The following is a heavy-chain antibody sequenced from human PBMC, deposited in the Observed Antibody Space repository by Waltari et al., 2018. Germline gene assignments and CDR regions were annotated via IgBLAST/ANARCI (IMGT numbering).Heavy chain of an antibody. CDR1: GYTFVDSY. D-gene: IGHD5-12*01. CDR3: STDVRDGYDDVPGFDY. Sequence: EVHLLQSGAELKKPGATVRISCKASGYTFVDSYIHWFKQTPGKGLEWLGSINPVTVDTGDTTYAERYGGRPTITAGNTTDPPYSNLSSLTSDDSAVYYCSTDVRDGYDDVPGFDYWGQGTPVTVSS. J-gene: IGHJ4*02. V-gene: IGHV1-69-2*01. CDR2: VTVDTGDT.